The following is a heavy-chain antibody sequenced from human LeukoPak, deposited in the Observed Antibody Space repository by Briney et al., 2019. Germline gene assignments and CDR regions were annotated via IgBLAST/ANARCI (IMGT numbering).Heavy chain of an antibody. CDR2: ISSICSTI. D-gene: IGHD2-15*01. V-gene: IGHV3-48*03. J-gene: IGHJ5*02. CDR1: VCIFSSYE. Sequence: AGSLRLSFASSVCIFSSYEINSVRQPPSQGLARVSYISSICSTIYYADSVKGRFTISRDNAKNSLYLQMNSLRAEDTAVYYCARLPGIVVVVAAENWFDPWGQGTLVTVSS. CDR3: ARLPGIVVVVAAENWFDP.